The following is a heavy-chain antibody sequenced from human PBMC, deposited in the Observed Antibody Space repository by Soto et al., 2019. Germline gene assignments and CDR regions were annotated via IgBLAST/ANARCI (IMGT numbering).Heavy chain of an antibody. CDR3: ARDAGWELLPYYYGMDV. CDR2: IIPIFGTA. Sequence: QVQLVQSGAEVKKPGSSVKVSCKASGGTFSSYAISWVRQAPGQGLEWMGGIIPIFGTANYAQKFPGRVTITADESTSTAYMELSSLRSEDTAVYYCARDAGWELLPYYYGMDVWGQGTTVTVSS. J-gene: IGHJ6*02. D-gene: IGHD1-26*01. V-gene: IGHV1-69*01. CDR1: GGTFSSYA.